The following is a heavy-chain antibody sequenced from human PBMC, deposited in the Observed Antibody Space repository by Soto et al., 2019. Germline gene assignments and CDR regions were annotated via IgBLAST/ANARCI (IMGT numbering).Heavy chain of an antibody. CDR3: ARVRCFNGLCHTADYGMDV. D-gene: IGHD2-8*01. CDR2: IIPISGTT. CDR1: GGTFRSYG. J-gene: IGHJ6*02. Sequence: SVKVSCKASGGTFRSYGINWVRQAPGQGLEWMGGIIPISGTTNYAQKFQGRVAITADESTDTVYMELSRLRSEDTAVYFCARVRCFNGLCHTADYGMDVWGQGTTVTVS. V-gene: IGHV1-69*13.